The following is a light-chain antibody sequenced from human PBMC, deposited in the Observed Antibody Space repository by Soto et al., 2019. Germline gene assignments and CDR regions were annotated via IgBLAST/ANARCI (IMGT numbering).Light chain of an antibody. V-gene: IGLV2-14*01. Sequence: QSALTQPASVSGSPGQSITISCTGTSSDVGGYNYVSWYQQHPGKAPKLMIYDVSNRPSGVSNRFSGSKSGNTASLTISGLQAEDKADYYCSSYKRSGTLLDVFGTGTKVTVL. CDR2: DVS. CDR1: SSDVGGYNY. J-gene: IGLJ1*01. CDR3: SSYKRSGTLLDV.